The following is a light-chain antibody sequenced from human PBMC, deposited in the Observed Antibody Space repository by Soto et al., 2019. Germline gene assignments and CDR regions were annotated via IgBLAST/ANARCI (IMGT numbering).Light chain of an antibody. Sequence: EIVMTQSPATLSVSPGERATLSCRASQSVSSNLAWYQQKPGQAPRLLIYGASTRATGIPATFSGGGSGTEFTLTISSLQSEDFAVYYCQQDNYWPTFGQGTKVEIK. CDR1: QSVSSN. J-gene: IGKJ1*01. CDR2: GAS. CDR3: QQDNYWPT. V-gene: IGKV3-15*01.